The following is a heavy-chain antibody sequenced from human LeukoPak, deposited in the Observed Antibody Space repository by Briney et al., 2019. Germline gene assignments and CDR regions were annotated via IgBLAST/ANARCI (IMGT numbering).Heavy chain of an antibody. J-gene: IGHJ4*02. CDR2: ISSSSSYI. CDR1: GFIFSNAW. V-gene: IGHV3-21*01. Sequence: GGSLRLSCAASGFIFSNAWMSWVRQAPGKGLEWVSSISSSSSYIYYADSVNGRFTISRDDAKKSLYLQMNSLRAEDTAVYYCAPPPIAATGNWGQGTLVTVSS. D-gene: IGHD6-13*01. CDR3: APPPIAATGN.